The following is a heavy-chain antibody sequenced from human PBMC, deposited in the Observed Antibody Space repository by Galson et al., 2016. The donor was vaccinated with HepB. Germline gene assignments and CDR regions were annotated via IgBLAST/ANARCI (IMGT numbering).Heavy chain of an antibody. D-gene: IGHD3-16*02. CDR2: IDWDDGK. CDR3: ARMLSSSNWFDP. Sequence: ALVKPTQTLTLTCTFSGFSLTTSGVCVSWIRQPPGKALEWLALIDWDDGKYYSTSLKTRLTISKDTSKNQVVLTMTNMDPVDTATYYCARMLSSSNWFDPWGQGTLVTVSS. V-gene: IGHV2-70*01. CDR1: GFSLTTSGVC. J-gene: IGHJ5*02.